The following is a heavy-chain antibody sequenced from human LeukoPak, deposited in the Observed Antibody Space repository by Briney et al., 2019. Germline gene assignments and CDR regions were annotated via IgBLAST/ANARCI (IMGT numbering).Heavy chain of an antibody. CDR1: GFTVSSNY. CDR2: IYSGGST. J-gene: IGHJ4*02. CDR3: ARDPDFWSGKDY. Sequence: PGGSLRLSCAASGFTVSSNYMSWVRQAPGKGLEWVSVIYSGGSTYYADSVKGRFTISRDNSKNTLYLQINSLRAEDTAVYYCARDPDFWSGKDYWGQGTLVTVSS. V-gene: IGHV3-66*02. D-gene: IGHD3-3*01.